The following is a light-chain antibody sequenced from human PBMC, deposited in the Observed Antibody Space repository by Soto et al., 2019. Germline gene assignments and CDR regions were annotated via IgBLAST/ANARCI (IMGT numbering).Light chain of an antibody. CDR3: QQYEVYPWT. Sequence: EIQVTQYPPTLSASVGDRATITCRASQTISTWMSWYQQKPGKDPKLLVYDASTLQSGVASRLSGSGYGTEFNLIISGLQPDDSATYYCQQYEVYPWTFGQGTKVDIK. J-gene: IGKJ1*01. V-gene: IGKV1-5*01. CDR1: QTISTW. CDR2: DAS.